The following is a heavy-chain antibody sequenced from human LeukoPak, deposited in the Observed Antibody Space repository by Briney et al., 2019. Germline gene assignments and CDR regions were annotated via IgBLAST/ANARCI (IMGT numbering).Heavy chain of an antibody. CDR3: ARLGGWGYCSSTSCYNWFDP. CDR2: IYPGDCDT. V-gene: IGHV5-51*01. CDR1: GYSFTSYW. J-gene: IGHJ5*02. Sequence: ESLKISCKGSGYSFTSYWIGWVRQMPGKGLEWMGIIYPGDCDTRYSPSFQGQVTISADKSISTAYLQWSSLKASDTAMYYCARLGGWGYCSSTSCYNWFDPWGQGTLVTVSS. D-gene: IGHD2-2*01.